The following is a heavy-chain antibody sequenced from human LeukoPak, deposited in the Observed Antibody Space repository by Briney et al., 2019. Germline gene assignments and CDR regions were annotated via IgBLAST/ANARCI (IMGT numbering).Heavy chain of an antibody. CDR1: GFTFSSYS. V-gene: IGHV3-21*01. D-gene: IGHD2-15*01. CDR3: ARGVVVAANGAYWFHP. Sequence: GGSLRLSCAASGFTFSSYSMNWVRQAPGKGLEWVSSISSSSSYIYYADSVKGRFTISRDNAKNSLYLQMNSLRAEDTAVYYCARGVVVAANGAYWFHPWGQGTLVTVSS. CDR2: ISSSSSYI. J-gene: IGHJ5*02.